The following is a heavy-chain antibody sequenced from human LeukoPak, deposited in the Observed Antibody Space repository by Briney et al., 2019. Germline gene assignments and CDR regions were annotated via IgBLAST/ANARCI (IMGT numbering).Heavy chain of an antibody. D-gene: IGHD5-12*01. J-gene: IGHJ4*02. CDR2: INQDGSEE. V-gene: IGHV3-7*01. Sequence: GGSLRLSCAPSGFTFSNYWMSLVRQAPGKGLEWVAHINQDGSEEHYMDSVKARFIISRDNAKNSLSLQMDSLRAEDTAVYYCVRDGGVSGYDLLDYWGQGTLVTVSS. CDR1: GFTFSNYW. CDR3: VRDGGVSGYDLLDY.